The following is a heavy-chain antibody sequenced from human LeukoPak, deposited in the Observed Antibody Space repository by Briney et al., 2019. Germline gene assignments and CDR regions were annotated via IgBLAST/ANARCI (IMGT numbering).Heavy chain of an antibody. V-gene: IGHV3-48*03. Sequence: GGSLRLSCAASGFTFSSFEMNWVRQAPGKGLEWVSYISSTGTTTYYVDSVKGRFTISRDNAKNSLYLQMNSLTAEDTAVYYCARAGPWGRGTLVTVSS. CDR2: ISSTGTTT. J-gene: IGHJ5*02. CDR1: GFTFSSFE. CDR3: ARAGP.